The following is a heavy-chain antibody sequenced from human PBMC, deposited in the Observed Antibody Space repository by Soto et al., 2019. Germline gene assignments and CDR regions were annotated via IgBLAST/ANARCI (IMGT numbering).Heavy chain of an antibody. CDR1: GYXFXXXX. CDR3: ARDXXXSXPFDY. V-gene: IGHV1-18*01. Sequence: QVQLVQSGAELKKPGASVKVSCKASGYXFXXXXXXXXXXXXXXXLAWMGWTSAYNDNTNYAQKLQGRVTMTTDTXXXXAXXXXXXXXXXXXXXXXXARDXXXSXPFDYWGQGTLVTVSS. CDR2: TSAYNDNT. J-gene: IGHJ4*02.